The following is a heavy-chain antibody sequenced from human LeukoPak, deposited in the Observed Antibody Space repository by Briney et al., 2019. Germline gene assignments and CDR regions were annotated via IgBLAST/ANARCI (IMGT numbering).Heavy chain of an antibody. CDR3: ARVFCSSTSCYHDAFDI. D-gene: IGHD2-2*01. J-gene: IGHJ3*02. CDR2: IYYSGST. Sequence: SETLSLTCTASGGSISSGGYYWSWIRQHPGKGLEWIGYIYYSGSTYYNPSLKSRVTISVDTSKNQFSLKLSSVTAADTAVYYCARVFCSSTSCYHDAFDIWGQGTMVTVSS. CDR1: GGSISSGGYY. V-gene: IGHV4-31*03.